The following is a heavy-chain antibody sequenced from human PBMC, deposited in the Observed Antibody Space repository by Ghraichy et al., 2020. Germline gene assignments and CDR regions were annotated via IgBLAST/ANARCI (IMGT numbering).Heavy chain of an antibody. Sequence: SLNISCTVSGGSISSGGYSWSWIRQPPGKGLEWIGYIYHSGSTYYNPSLKSRVTISVDRSKNQFSLKLSSVTAADTAVYYCAGGSITMVDYWGQGTLVTVSS. J-gene: IGHJ4*02. V-gene: IGHV4-30-2*01. CDR2: IYHSGST. D-gene: IGHD3-10*01. CDR3: AGGSITMVDY. CDR1: GGSISSGGYS.